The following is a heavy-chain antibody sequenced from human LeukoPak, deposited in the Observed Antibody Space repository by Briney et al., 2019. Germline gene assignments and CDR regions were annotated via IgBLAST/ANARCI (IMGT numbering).Heavy chain of an antibody. CDR2: LSYDGQIK. J-gene: IGHJ6*02. Sequence: GRSPRLYCAAPGFTLSTYRMHWDPQTPGKGPEWVAVLSYDGQIKYYADSVRGRFTISRDNYKNTLYLQMNSLRREVRAIYYCAKDGLASRFDSSAPGIYDGLDVWGQGTTVTVSS. CDR3: AKDGLASRFDSSAPGIYDGLDV. V-gene: IGHV3-30*18. CDR1: GFTLSTYR. D-gene: IGHD6-19*01.